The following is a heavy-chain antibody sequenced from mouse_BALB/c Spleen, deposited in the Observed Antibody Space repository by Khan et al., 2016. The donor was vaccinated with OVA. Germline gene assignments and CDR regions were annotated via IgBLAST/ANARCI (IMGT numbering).Heavy chain of an antibody. CDR2: IYPFNDDT. CDR1: GYTFTSYV. D-gene: IGHD1-1*01. J-gene: IGHJ3*01. V-gene: IGHV1S136*01. Sequence: VQLKQSGPELVKPGASVKMSCKASGYTFTSYVMHWVKQKPGLGLAWIGYIYPFNDDTKYNEKFKGKATLTSDRSSSTAYMELSSLTSEDSAVFDCSRVGTYCASFAYWDQGTLVAVSA. CDR3: SRVGTYCASFAY.